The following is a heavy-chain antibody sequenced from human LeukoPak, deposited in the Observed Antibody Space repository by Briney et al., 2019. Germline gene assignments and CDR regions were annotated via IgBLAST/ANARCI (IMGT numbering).Heavy chain of an antibody. J-gene: IGHJ4*02. V-gene: IGHV3-21*01. CDR1: GFTFSSYS. Sequence: PGGSLRLSCAASGFTFSSYSMNWVRQAPGKGLEWVSSISSSSSYIYYADSVKGRFTISRDNAKNSLYLQMNSLRAEDTAVYYCARRPEVVAGREFDYWGQGTLVTVSS. CDR3: ARRPEVVAGREFDY. D-gene: IGHD6-19*01. CDR2: ISSSSSYI.